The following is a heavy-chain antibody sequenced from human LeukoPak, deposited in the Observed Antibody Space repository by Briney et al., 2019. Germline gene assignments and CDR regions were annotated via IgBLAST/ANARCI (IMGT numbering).Heavy chain of an antibody. CDR3: AKLPVAGLYFDY. V-gene: IGHV3-23*01. D-gene: IGHD6-19*01. CDR1: GFTFSNYA. CDR2: LRNSGSTP. J-gene: IGHJ4*02. Sequence: GGSLRLSCVASGFTFSNYAMTWVRQAPGKGLEWVSALRNSGSTPYYADSVKGRFTISRDNSKNTLYLQMNSLRVEDTAVYYCAKLPVAGLYFDYWGQGTLVTVSS.